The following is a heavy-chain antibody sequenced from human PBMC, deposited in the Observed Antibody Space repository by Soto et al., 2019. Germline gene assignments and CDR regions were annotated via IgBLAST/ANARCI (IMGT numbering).Heavy chain of an antibody. Sequence: QVQLVQSGSEVTKPGASVKVSCKASGYTFTRYAMHWVRQAPGQGLEWMGWINTGNGNANYSQKFQGKLTFTRHTSATTGYMELPGLRPEDTAIYFCARNVDYFDPWGQGTLVTVSS. CDR2: INTGNGNA. CDR1: GYTFTRYA. V-gene: IGHV1-3*04. D-gene: IGHD4-17*01. J-gene: IGHJ5*02. CDR3: ARNVDYFDP.